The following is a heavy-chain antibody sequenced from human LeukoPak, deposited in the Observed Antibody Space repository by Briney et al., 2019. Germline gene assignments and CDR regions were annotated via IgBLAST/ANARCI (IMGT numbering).Heavy chain of an antibody. V-gene: IGHV4-59*01. CDR1: GGSISSYY. CDR3: AITREGPQFGWFDP. Sequence: SETLSLTCTVSGGSISSYYWSWIRQPAGKGLEWIGYIYYSGSTNYNPSLKSRVTISVDTSKNQFSLKLSSVTAADTAVYYCAITREGPQFGWFDPWGQGTLVTVSS. D-gene: IGHD5-24*01. CDR2: IYYSGST. J-gene: IGHJ5*02.